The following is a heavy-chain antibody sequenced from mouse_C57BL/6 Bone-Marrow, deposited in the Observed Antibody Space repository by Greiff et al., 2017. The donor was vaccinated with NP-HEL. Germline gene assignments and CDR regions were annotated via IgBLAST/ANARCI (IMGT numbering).Heavy chain of an antibody. CDR1: GYTFTSYW. CDR3: ARTRIGNLDY. CDR2: IDPSDSYT. V-gene: IGHV1-59*01. J-gene: IGHJ2*01. D-gene: IGHD2-1*01. Sequence: VQLQQPGAELVRPGTSVKLSCKASGYTFTSYWMHWVKQRPGQGLEWIGVIDPSDSYTNYNQKFKGKATLTVDTSSSTAYMQLSSLTSEDSAVYYCARTRIGNLDYWGQGTTLTVSS.